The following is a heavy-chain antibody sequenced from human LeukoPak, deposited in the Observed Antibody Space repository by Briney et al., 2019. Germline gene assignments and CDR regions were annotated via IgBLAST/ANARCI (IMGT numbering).Heavy chain of an antibody. J-gene: IGHJ4*02. D-gene: IGHD1-1*01. CDR3: ALKGYGYYFDY. CDR1: TFTSIIYS. CDR2: ISSSSSYI. Sequence: GGSRRLSWAASTFTSIIYSMNWVRQVPGKGLEWVSSISSSSSYIYYAESVKGRFTISRDNAKNSLYLQMNSLRAEDTAVYYCALKGYGYYFDYSGQGTLVTVSS. V-gene: IGHV3-21*01.